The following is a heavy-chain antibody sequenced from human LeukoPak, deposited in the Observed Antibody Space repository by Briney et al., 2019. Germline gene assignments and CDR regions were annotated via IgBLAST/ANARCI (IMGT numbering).Heavy chain of an antibody. CDR3: AKGGCSTTSCSVDY. Sequence: GGSLRLSCAASGFTFSNSAMSWVRQAPGKGLEWVSAISGGGGTTYYADSVKGRFTISRDNSENTVYLLMNSLRVDDTALYYCAKGGCSTTSCSVDYWGQGTLVTVSS. V-gene: IGHV3-23*01. J-gene: IGHJ4*02. CDR2: ISGGGGTT. D-gene: IGHD2-2*01. CDR1: GFTFSNSA.